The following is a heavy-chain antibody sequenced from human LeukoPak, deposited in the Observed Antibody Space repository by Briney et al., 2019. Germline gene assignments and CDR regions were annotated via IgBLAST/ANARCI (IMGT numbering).Heavy chain of an antibody. Sequence: SETLSLTCTVSGGSISSYYWSWIRQPPGKGLEWIGYIYYSGSTNYNPSLKSRVTISVDTSKNQFSLKLSSVTAADTAVYYCARAPAYYYDSSGVFDIWGQGTMVTVSS. CDR3: ARAPAYYYDSSGVFDI. V-gene: IGHV4-59*01. J-gene: IGHJ3*02. CDR1: GGSISSYY. CDR2: IYYSGST. D-gene: IGHD3-22*01.